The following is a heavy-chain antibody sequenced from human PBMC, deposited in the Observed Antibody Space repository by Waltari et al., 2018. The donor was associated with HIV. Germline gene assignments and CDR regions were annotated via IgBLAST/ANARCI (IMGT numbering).Heavy chain of an antibody. CDR2: INEDGSAR. Sequence: EMQLVQSGGGLVQPGGSLRLSCAASGFPFNRLWMSWGGQAPGKGLEWVANINEDGSARAYVASGRGRFTISRDNTKNVLFLQMDSLRVEDTAIYYCARAEIWGQGTVVTVSS. J-gene: IGHJ4*02. CDR1: GFPFNRLW. CDR3: ARAEI. V-gene: IGHV3-7*03.